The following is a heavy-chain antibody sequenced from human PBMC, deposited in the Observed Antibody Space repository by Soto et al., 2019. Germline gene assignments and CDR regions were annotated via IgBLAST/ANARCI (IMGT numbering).Heavy chain of an antibody. CDR3: ARGVASTVTKRVDYYGMDV. D-gene: IGHD4-4*01. J-gene: IGHJ6*02. CDR2: IKQDGSEK. Sequence: PAGYLSLSCAASGVTLRSYGVSWVRPTPGEGLEWVANIKQDGSEKYYVDSVKGRLTISRDNAKNSLYLQKNSLSAEDTAVYYCARGVASTVTKRVDYYGMDVWGQGTTVTVSS. V-gene: IGHV3-7*03. CDR1: GVTLRSYG.